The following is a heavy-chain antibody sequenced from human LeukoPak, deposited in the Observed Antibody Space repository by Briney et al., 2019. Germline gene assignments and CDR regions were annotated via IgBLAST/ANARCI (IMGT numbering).Heavy chain of an antibody. V-gene: IGHV4-59*08. CDR1: GGSISTNY. J-gene: IGHJ4*02. CDR3: ARGPGGSSSSDFDY. CDR2: IYYSGST. D-gene: IGHD6-6*01. Sequence: SETLSLTCTVSGGSISTNYWTWIRQPPGKGLEWIGYIYYSGSTNYNPSLKSRVTISADSSKNQFSLKLSSVTAADTAVYYCARGPGGSSSSDFDYWGQGTLVTVSS.